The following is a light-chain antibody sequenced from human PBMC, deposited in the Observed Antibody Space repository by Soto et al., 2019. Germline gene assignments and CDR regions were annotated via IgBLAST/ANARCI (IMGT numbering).Light chain of an antibody. J-gene: IGKJ1*01. CDR3: QQYYSTPWT. CDR2: WAS. V-gene: IGKV4-1*01. Sequence: DIVMTQSPDSLAVSLGERATINCKSSQSVLYSSNNKNYLAWYQQKPGTPPKLLIYWASTRESGVPDRFSGSGSGTDFTLTISSLQAEDVAVDYCQQYYSTPWTFGQGTKVEIK. CDR1: QSVLYSSNNKNY.